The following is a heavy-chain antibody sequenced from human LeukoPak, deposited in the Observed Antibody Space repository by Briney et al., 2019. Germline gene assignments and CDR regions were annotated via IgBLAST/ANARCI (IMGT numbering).Heavy chain of an antibody. CDR2: IYSGGST. CDR3: ARAYPDDAFDI. J-gene: IGHJ3*02. CDR1: GFTVSSNY. Sequence: GGSLRLSCAASGFTVSSNYMSWVRQAPGKGLEWVSVIYSGGSTYYADSVKGRFTISRDNSKNTLYLQMNSLRAEDTAVYYCARAYPDDAFDIWGQGTMVTVSS. D-gene: IGHD1-14*01. V-gene: IGHV3-53*01.